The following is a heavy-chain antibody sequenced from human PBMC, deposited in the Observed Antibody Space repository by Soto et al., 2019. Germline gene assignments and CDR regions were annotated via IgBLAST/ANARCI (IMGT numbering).Heavy chain of an antibody. V-gene: IGHV4-34*01. CDR2: INHSGST. CDR3: ATSTYYDFWSGYLGFDP. D-gene: IGHD3-3*01. Sequence: SETLSLTCAVYGGSFSGYYWSWIRQPPGKGLEWIGEINHSGSTNYNPSLKSRVTISVDTSKNQFSLKLSSVTAADTAVYYCATSTYYDFWSGYLGFDPWGQGTQVTVSS. CDR1: GGSFSGYY. J-gene: IGHJ5*02.